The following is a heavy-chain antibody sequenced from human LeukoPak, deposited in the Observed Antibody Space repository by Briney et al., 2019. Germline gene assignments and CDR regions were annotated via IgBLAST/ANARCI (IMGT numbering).Heavy chain of an antibody. CDR2: ISGSGGST. Sequence: GGSLRLSCTASGFTFSSYAMSWVRQAPGKGLEWVSAISGSGGSTYYADSVKGRFTISRDNSKNTLSLQMNSLRAEDTAVYYCAKDPSGSSFYYSAFWGQGTLVTVSS. J-gene: IGHJ4*02. D-gene: IGHD6-6*01. CDR1: GFTFSSYA. CDR3: AKDPSGSSFYYSAF. V-gene: IGHV3-23*01.